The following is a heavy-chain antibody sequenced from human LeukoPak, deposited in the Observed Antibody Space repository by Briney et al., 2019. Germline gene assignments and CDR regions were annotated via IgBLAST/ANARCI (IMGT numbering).Heavy chain of an antibody. CDR3: ARASGYYDSSGYYPDAFDI. CDR2: ISAYNGNT. Sequence: ASVKVSCKASGYTFTSYGISWVRQAPRQGLEWMGWISAYNGNTNYAQKLQGRVTMTTDTSTSTAYMELRSLRSDDTAVYYCARASGYYDSSGYYPDAFDIWGQGTMVTVSS. V-gene: IGHV1-18*01. CDR1: GYTFTSYG. J-gene: IGHJ3*02. D-gene: IGHD3-22*01.